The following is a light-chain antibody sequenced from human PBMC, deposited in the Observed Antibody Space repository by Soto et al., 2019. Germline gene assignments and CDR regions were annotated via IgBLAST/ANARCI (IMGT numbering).Light chain of an antibody. CDR1: QSVSSSD. CDR3: QEHNSYIPT. J-gene: IGKJ1*01. Sequence: EIVLTQAPGTLSLSLGERATLSCRASQSVSSSDLAWYQQKPGQAPRLLIYGSSSRATGIPDRFSGSGSGTDFTLAISSLQPDDFATYYCQEHNSYIPTFGPGTKVDIK. CDR2: GSS. V-gene: IGKV3-20*01.